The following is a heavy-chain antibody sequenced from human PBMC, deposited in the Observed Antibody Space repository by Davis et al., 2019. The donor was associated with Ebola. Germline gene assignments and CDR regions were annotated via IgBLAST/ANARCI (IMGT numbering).Heavy chain of an antibody. CDR3: ARGFGSYYPGNY. V-gene: IGHV1-8*01. Sequence: ASVKVSCKASGYTFSSFDINWLRQATGQGLEWMGWMNPNSGNTGYAQKFQGRVTMTMNTSISTAYMELSSLRSEDTAVYYCARGFGSYYPGNYWGQGTLITVSS. CDR1: GYTFSSFD. CDR2: MNPNSGNT. D-gene: IGHD3-10*01. J-gene: IGHJ4*02.